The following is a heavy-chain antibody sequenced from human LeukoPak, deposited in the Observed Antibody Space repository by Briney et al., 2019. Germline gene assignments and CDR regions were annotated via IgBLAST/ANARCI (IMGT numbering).Heavy chain of an antibody. J-gene: IGHJ6*02. CDR1: GGSISSGDYY. D-gene: IGHD6-6*01. CDR3: AREAKSIAARLFYYYGMDV. V-gene: IGHV4-30-4*01. CDR2: IYYSGST. Sequence: PSQTLSLTCTVSGGSISSGDYYWSWIRQPPGKGLEWIGYIYYSGSTYYNPSLKSRVTISVDTSKNQFSLKLSSVTAADTAVYYCAREAKSIAARLFYYYGMDVWGQGTTVTVSS.